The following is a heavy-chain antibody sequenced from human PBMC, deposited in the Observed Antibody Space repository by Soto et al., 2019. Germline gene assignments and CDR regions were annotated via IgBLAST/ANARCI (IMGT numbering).Heavy chain of an antibody. CDR1: GFTFSSYA. Sequence: QVQLVESGGGVVQPGRPLRLSCAASGFTFSSYAMHWVRQAPGKGLEWVAVISYDGSNKYYADSVKGRFTISRDNSKNTLYLQMNSLRAEDTAVYYCARAQARIAVAGTGDYWGQGTLVTVSS. J-gene: IGHJ4*02. V-gene: IGHV3-30-3*01. CDR2: ISYDGSNK. D-gene: IGHD6-19*01. CDR3: ARAQARIAVAGTGDY.